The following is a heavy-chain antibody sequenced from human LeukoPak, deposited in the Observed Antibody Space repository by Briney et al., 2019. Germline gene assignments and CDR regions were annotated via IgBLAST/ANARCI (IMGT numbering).Heavy chain of an antibody. V-gene: IGHV3-7*01. CDR2: INPDGRAT. CDR3: ASSHDSAGND. D-gene: IGHD2-15*01. CDR1: GFTFSTSW. Sequence: GGSLGLSCAASGFTFSTSWMSWVRQAPGKGLEWLANINPDGRATFYVDSAKGRFIISRDNAKNSLFLQMSSLRDDDTALYYCASSHDSAGNDWGQGTVVTVYS. J-gene: IGHJ1*01.